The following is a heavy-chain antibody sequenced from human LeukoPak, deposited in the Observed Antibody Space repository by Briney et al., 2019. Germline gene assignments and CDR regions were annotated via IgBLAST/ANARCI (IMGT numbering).Heavy chain of an antibody. CDR2: MSYTGSST. D-gene: IGHD3-10*01. V-gene: IGHV3-23*01. CDR1: GFTFSSFA. CDR3: AKGHYYGSGSYWV. J-gene: IGHJ4*02. Sequence: GGSLRLSCAASGFTFSSFAMTWVRQAPGKGLEWVSAMSYTGSSTYYADSVKGRFTISRDNSKHTLYLQMNSLRAEDTAVYYCAKGHYYGSGSYWVWGQGTLVTVSS.